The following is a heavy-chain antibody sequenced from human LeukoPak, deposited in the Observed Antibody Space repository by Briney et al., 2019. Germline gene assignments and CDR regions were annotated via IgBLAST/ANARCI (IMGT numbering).Heavy chain of an antibody. V-gene: IGHV4-59*01. Sequence: SETLSLTCTVSGGSIFTYYWSWIRQPPGKGLEWIGYIYYTGSTNYNPSLKSRVTISVDTSKNQFSLKLSSVTAADTAVYYCARKGGLWFGERVAFDIWGQGTTVTVSS. CDR3: ARKGGLWFGERVAFDI. CDR2: IYYTGST. D-gene: IGHD3-10*01. CDR1: GGSIFTYY. J-gene: IGHJ3*02.